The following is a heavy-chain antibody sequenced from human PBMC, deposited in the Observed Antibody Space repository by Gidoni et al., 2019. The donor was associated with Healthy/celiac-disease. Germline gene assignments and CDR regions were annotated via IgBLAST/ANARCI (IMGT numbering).Heavy chain of an antibody. Sequence: SCAASGFTFSSYGMHWVRQAPGKGLEWVAFIWYDGSNKYYADSVKGRFSISRDNTKNTLYLQMNSLRAEDTAVYYCATAMIVVEVDAFDIWGQGTMVTVSS. CDR1: GFTFSSYG. J-gene: IGHJ3*02. CDR3: ATAMIVVEVDAFDI. D-gene: IGHD3-22*01. V-gene: IGHV3-33*03. CDR2: IWYDGSNK.